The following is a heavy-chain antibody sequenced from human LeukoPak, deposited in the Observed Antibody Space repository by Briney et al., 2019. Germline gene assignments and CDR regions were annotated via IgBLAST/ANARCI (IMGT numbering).Heavy chain of an antibody. Sequence: SETLSLTCTVSGGSISSSSYYWGWIRQPPGKGLEWIGSIYYSGSTYYNPSLKSRVTISVDTSKNQFSLKLSSMTAADTAVYYCASEPRYSSSYFFDPWGQGTLVTVSS. CDR1: GGSISSSSYY. CDR3: ASEPRYSSSYFFDP. D-gene: IGHD6-13*01. J-gene: IGHJ5*02. V-gene: IGHV4-39*01. CDR2: IYYSGST.